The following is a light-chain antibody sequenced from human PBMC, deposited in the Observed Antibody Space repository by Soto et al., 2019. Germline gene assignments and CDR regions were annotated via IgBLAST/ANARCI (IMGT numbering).Light chain of an antibody. CDR1: QSVSSD. V-gene: IGKV3-20*01. CDR2: GAS. J-gene: IGKJ5*01. Sequence: EIVMTQSPATLSVSPGERATLSCGASQSVSSDLAWYHQKPGQAPRLLIYGASSRATGIPDRFSGSGSGTDFTLTISRLEPEDFAVYYCQQYGSSPWTFGQGTRLEIK. CDR3: QQYGSSPWT.